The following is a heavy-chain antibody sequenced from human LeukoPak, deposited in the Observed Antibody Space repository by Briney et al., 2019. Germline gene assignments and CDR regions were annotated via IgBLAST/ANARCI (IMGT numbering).Heavy chain of an antibody. CDR3: ARRIEGSGFD. D-gene: IGHD3-10*01. J-gene: IGHJ4*02. CDR1: GGSISSGSYY. Sequence: PSETLSLTCTVSGGSISSGSYYWGWIRQPPGKELEWIVNILYGGSTYYNPSLKSRVTISVDTSTNQFSLKLSSVTAADTAVYYCARRIEGSGFDWGQGTLVTVSS. CDR2: ILYGGST. V-gene: IGHV4-39*01.